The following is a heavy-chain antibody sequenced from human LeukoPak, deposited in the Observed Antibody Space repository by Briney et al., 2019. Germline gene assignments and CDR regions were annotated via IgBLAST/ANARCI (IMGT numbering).Heavy chain of an antibody. Sequence: GESLKISCKGSGYSFTSYWIGWVRQMPGKGLEWMGIIYPGDSDTRYSPSFQRQVTISADKSISTAYLQWSSLKASDTAMYYCARHKRDYDFWSGYLYYGMDVWGQGTTVTVSS. J-gene: IGHJ6*02. CDR2: IYPGDSDT. V-gene: IGHV5-51*01. CDR3: ARHKRDYDFWSGYLYYGMDV. CDR1: GYSFTSYW. D-gene: IGHD3-3*01.